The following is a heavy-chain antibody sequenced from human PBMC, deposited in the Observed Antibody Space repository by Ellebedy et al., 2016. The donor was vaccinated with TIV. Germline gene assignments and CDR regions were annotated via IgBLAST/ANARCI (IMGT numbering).Heavy chain of an antibody. V-gene: IGHV3-30-3*01. Sequence: GGSLRLSXAASGFTFSSYAMHWVRQAPGKGLEWVAVISYDGSNKYYADSVKGRFTISRDNSKNTLYLQMNSLRAEDTAVYYCARLGRSGGSCYFDYWGQGTLVTVSS. CDR3: ARLGRSGGSCYFDY. CDR2: ISYDGSNK. D-gene: IGHD2-15*01. J-gene: IGHJ4*02. CDR1: GFTFSSYA.